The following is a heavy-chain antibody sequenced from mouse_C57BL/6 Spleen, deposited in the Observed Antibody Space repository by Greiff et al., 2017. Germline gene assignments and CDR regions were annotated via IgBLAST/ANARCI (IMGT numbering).Heavy chain of an antibody. CDR3: ARSWGYDVYYAMDY. CDR1: GYTFTSYW. V-gene: IGHV1-52*01. J-gene: IGHJ4*01. D-gene: IGHD2-2*01. Sequence: VKQSCKASGYTFTSYWMHWVKQRPIQGLEWIGNIDPSDSETHYNQKFKDKSTLTVDKSSSTAYMQLSSLTSADSAVYYCARSWGYDVYYAMDYWGQGTSVTVSS. CDR2: IDPSDSET.